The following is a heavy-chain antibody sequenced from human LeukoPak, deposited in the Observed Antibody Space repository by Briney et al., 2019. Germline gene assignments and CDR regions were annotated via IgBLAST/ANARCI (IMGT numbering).Heavy chain of an antibody. CDR3: ARIVATIGADY. V-gene: IGHV3-21*01. D-gene: IGHD5-12*01. J-gene: IGHJ4*02. CDR1: GFTFSSYA. Sequence: TGGSLRLSCAASGFTFSSYAMSWVRQAPGKGLEWVSSISSSSSYIYYADSVKGRFTISRDNAKNSLYLQMNSLRAEDTAVYYCARIVATIGADYWGQGTLVTVSS. CDR2: ISSSSSYI.